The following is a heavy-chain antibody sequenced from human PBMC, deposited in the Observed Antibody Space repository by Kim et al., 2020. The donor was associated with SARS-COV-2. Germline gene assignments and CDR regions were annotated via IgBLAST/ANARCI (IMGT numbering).Heavy chain of an antibody. J-gene: IGHJ6*02. CDR2: IYHSGTT. CDR1: GASFSSGGHS. CDR3: SRASILYGVDV. V-gene: IGHV4-30-2*01. Sequence: SETLSLTCAVSGASFSSGGHSWSWIRQPPGKGLEWIGYIYHSGTTYYHPSFKSRVTISVDRSKNQFSLSLNSVTAADTAVYYCSRASILYGVDVWGQGTT. D-gene: IGHD6-6*01.